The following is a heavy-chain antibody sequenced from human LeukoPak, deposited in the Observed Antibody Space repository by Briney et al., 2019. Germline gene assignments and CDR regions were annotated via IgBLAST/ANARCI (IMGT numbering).Heavy chain of an antibody. D-gene: IGHD3-22*01. Sequence: NPSETLSLTCAVYGGSFSNYYWTWIRQPPGKGLEWIGEINHSGSTNYNPSLKSRVTISVDTSKNQFSLKLSSVTAADTAVYYCAKDGGYDSSGYYTNLFDSWGQGSLVTVSS. CDR3: AKDGGYDSSGYYTNLFDS. CDR1: GGSFSNYY. CDR2: INHSGST. J-gene: IGHJ4*02. V-gene: IGHV4-34*01.